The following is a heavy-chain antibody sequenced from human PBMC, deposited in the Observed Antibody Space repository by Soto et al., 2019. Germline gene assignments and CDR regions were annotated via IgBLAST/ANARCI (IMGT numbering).Heavy chain of an antibody. Sequence: CPVSGGSVSSATYFWSWVRQPPGGGLEWIAYILHSGSSMYNPSLKGRVTISLSTSKTQFSLRLTSVTAADTAVYYCARGMYKSGWNLDLWGQGSVVTVSS. CDR3: ARGMYKSGWNLDL. CDR1: GGSVSSATYF. D-gene: IGHD6-19*01. V-gene: IGHV4-61*01. J-gene: IGHJ5*02. CDR2: ILHSGSS.